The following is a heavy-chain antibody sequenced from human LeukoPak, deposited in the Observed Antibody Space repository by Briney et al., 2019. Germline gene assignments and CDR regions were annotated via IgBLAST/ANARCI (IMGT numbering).Heavy chain of an antibody. J-gene: IGHJ2*01. CDR2: INHSGST. CDR3: ARGLIAARFRVSRYFDL. V-gene: IGHV4-39*07. CDR1: GGSISSGSYY. D-gene: IGHD6-6*01. Sequence: PSQTLSLTCTVSGGSISSGSYYWSWIRQPPGKGLEWIGEINHSGSTNYNPSLKSRVTISVDTSKNQFSLKLSSVTAADTAVYYCARGLIAARFRVSRYFDLWGRGTLVTVSS.